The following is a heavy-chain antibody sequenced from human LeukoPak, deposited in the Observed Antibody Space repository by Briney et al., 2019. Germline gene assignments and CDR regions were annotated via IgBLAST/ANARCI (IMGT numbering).Heavy chain of an antibody. CDR2: INHSGST. CDR1: GGSFSGYY. D-gene: IGHD3/OR15-3a*01. V-gene: IGHV4-34*09. J-gene: IGHJ4*02. Sequence: PSETLSLTCAVYGGSFSGYYWSWIRQPPGKGLEWIGEINHSGSTNYNPSLKSRVTISVDTSKNQFSLKLSSVTAADTAVYYCAGSAGFLDIDYWGQGTLVTVSS. CDR3: AGSAGFLDIDY.